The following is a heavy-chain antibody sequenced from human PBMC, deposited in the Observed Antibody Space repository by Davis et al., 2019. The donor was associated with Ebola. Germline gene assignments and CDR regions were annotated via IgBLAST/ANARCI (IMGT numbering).Heavy chain of an antibody. D-gene: IGHD3-22*01. CDR3: ARSYDSTQFDAFDI. J-gene: IGHJ3*02. V-gene: IGHV4-34*01. CDR1: GGSFSGYY. Sequence: MPSETLSLTCAVYGGSFSGYYWSWIRQPPGKGLEWIGEIYHSGSTNYNPSLKSRVTISVDKSKNQFSLKLSSVTAADTAVYYCARSYDSTQFDAFDIWGQGTMVTVSS. CDR2: IYHSGST.